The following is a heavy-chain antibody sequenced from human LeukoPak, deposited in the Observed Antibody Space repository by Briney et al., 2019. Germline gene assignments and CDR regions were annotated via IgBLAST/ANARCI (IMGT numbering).Heavy chain of an antibody. Sequence: PSETLSLTCAVYGGSFSGYYWSWIRQPPGKGLEWIGEINHSGSTNYNPSLKSRVTISVDTSKNQFSLKLSSVTAADTAVYYCARGFLAPRTYDYTYFDYWGQGTLVTVSS. D-gene: IGHD5-12*01. CDR1: GGSFSGYY. CDR2: INHSGST. CDR3: ARGFLAPRTYDYTYFDY. J-gene: IGHJ4*02. V-gene: IGHV4-34*01.